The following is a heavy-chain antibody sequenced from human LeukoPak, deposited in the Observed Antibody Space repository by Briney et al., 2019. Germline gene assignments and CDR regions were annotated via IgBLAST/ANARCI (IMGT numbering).Heavy chain of an antibody. J-gene: IGHJ3*02. CDR3: ASSLLRTDAFDI. V-gene: IGHV1-46*01. CDR1: GYTFTSYY. D-gene: IGHD2-15*01. CDR2: INPSGGST. Sequence: ASVKVSCKASGYTFTSYYMHWVRQAPGQGLERMGIINPSGGSTSYAQKFQGRVTMTRDMSTSTVYMELSSLRSEDTAVYYCASSLLRTDAFDIWGQGTMVTVSS.